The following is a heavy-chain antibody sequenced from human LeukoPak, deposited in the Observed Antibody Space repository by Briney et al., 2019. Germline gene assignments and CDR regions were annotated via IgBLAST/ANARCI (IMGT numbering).Heavy chain of an antibody. Sequence: SSETLSLTCTVSGDSISSSYWSWIRQPPGKRLEWVGYVHYTGKTNSNPSLNNRATISVDMSKNQFSLTLTSVTLADTAVYYCARGYYDRSGSSNPFDSWGQGTLVTVSA. CDR3: ARGYYDRSGSSNPFDS. D-gene: IGHD3-22*01. CDR2: VHYTGKT. CDR1: GDSISSSY. J-gene: IGHJ4*02. V-gene: IGHV4-59*01.